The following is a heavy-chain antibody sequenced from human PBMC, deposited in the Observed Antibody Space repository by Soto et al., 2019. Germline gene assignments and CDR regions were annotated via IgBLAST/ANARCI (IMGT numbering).Heavy chain of an antibody. CDR3: ARDVYYYGMDV. Sequence: GGSLRLSCAASGFTFSSYGMHWVRQAPGKGLEWVAVIWYDGSNKYYADSVKGRFTISRDNSKNTLYLQMNSLRAEDTAVYYCARDVYYYGMDVWGQGTTVTVSS. V-gene: IGHV3-33*01. J-gene: IGHJ6*02. CDR2: IWYDGSNK. CDR1: GFTFSSYG.